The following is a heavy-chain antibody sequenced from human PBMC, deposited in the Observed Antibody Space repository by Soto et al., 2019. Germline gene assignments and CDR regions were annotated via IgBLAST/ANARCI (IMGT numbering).Heavy chain of an antibody. D-gene: IGHD3-10*01. Sequence: GGSLRLSCAASGFTFSNAWMNWVRQAPGKGLEWVGRIKSKTDGGTTDYAAPVKGRFTISRDDSKNTLYLQMNSLKTEDTAVYYCTTDLWFGDILKPQDYWGQGTLVTVSS. V-gene: IGHV3-15*07. CDR1: GFTFSNAW. CDR2: IKSKTDGGTT. CDR3: TTDLWFGDILKPQDY. J-gene: IGHJ4*02.